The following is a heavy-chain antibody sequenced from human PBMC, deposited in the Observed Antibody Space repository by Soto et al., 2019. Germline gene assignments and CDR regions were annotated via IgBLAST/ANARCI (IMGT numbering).Heavy chain of an antibody. V-gene: IGHV3-21*01. D-gene: IGHD6-13*01. Sequence: VSLRLSCSSSGFPFFSFTMNWVRPAPGKGLEWVSTISSNSAYIYYTDALRGRFTISRDNAKNSLHLQMNSLRAEDTAVYYCTRDASRDSSARGWFDPWGPGTLVTVSS. CDR1: GFPFFSFT. CDR3: TRDASRDSSARGWFDP. J-gene: IGHJ5*02. CDR2: ISSNSAYI.